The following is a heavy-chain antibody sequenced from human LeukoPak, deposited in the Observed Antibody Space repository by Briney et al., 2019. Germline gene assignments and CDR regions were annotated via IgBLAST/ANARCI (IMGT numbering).Heavy chain of an antibody. CDR2: IKQDGSEK. CDR1: GFTFSSYW. Sequence: TGGSLRLSCAASGFTFSSYWMSWVRQAPGKGLEGVANIKQDGSEKYYVDSVKGRFTISRDNAKNSLYLQMNSLRAEDTAVYYCARESTVAGQDGTPTPSYWGQGTLVTVSS. D-gene: IGHD6-19*01. V-gene: IGHV3-7*01. J-gene: IGHJ4*02. CDR3: ARESTVAGQDGTPTPSY.